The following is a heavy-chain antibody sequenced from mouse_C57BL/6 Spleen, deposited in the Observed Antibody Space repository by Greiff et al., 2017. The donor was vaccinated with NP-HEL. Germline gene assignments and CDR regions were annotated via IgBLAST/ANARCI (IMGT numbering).Heavy chain of an antibody. J-gene: IGHJ4*01. CDR2: IDPATGNT. D-gene: IGHD1-1*01. CDR3: ARDYYGSRGDYYAMDY. V-gene: IGHV14-3*01. Sequence: VQLQQSVAELVRPGASVKLSCTASGFNIKNTYMHWVKQRPEQGLEWIGRIDPATGNTKYAPKFQGKATITADTSSNTAYLQLSSLTSEDTAIYYCARDYYGSRGDYYAMDYWGQGTSVTVSS. CDR1: GFNIKNTY.